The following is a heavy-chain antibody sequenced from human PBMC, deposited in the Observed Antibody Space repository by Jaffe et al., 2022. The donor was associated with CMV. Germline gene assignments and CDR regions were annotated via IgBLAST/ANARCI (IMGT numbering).Heavy chain of an antibody. V-gene: IGHV4-34*01. Sequence: QVQLQQWGAGLLKPSETLSLTCAVYGGSFSGYYWSWIRQPPGKGLEWIGEINHSGSTNYNPSLKSRVTISVDTSKNQFSLKLSSVTAADTAVYYCARGSGLVVSFDYWGQGTLVTVSS. CDR3: ARGSGLVVSFDY. D-gene: IGHD6-19*01. CDR1: GGSFSGYY. J-gene: IGHJ4*02. CDR2: INHSGST.